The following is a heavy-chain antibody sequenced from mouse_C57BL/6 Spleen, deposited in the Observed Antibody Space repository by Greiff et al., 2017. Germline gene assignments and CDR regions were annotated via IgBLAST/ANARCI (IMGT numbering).Heavy chain of an antibody. D-gene: IGHD4-1*01. Sequence: QVQLQQSGAELVKPGASVKISCKASGYAFSSYWMNWVKQRPGKGLEWIGQIYPGDGDTNYNGKFKGKATLTADKSSSTAYMQLSSLTSEDAAVYFCARWDPGYAKGYWGQGASVTVSS. CDR1: GYAFSSYW. CDR2: IYPGDGDT. CDR3: ARWDPGYAKGY. V-gene: IGHV1-80*01. J-gene: IGHJ4*01.